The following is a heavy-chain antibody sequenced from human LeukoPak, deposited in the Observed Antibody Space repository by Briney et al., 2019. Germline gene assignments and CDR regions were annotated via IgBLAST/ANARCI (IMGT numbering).Heavy chain of an antibody. J-gene: IGHJ4*02. CDR1: GGSISSFY. CDR3: ARERGQYYDYVWGSYRSRDYFDY. V-gene: IGHV4-59*01. CDR2: IYYSGST. D-gene: IGHD3-16*02. Sequence: SETLSLTCTVSGGSISSFYWTWIRQPPGKGLEWIGYIYYSGSTNYNPSLKSRVTISVDTSKNQFSLKLSSVTAADTAVYYCARERGQYYDYVWGSYRSRDYFDYWGQGTLVTVSS.